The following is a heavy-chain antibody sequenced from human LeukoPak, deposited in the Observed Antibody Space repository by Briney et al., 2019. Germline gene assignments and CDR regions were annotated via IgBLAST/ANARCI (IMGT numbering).Heavy chain of an antibody. J-gene: IGHJ4*02. V-gene: IGHV4-59*01. D-gene: IGHD4-17*01. CDR2: VHYSGTT. Sequence: SETLSLTCTVSGGSITNYDWSWVRQPPGEGLEFIGHVHYSGTTNYNPSLRSRVTISIDTSKKHFFLKLKSVTAADTAVYYCATGYGDFRVEGRYFYSWGQGTLVTVSS. CDR1: GGSITNYD. CDR3: ATGYGDFRVEGRYFYS.